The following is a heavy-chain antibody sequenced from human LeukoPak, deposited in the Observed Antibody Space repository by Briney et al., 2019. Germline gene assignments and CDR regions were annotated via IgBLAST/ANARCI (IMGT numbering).Heavy chain of an antibody. J-gene: IGHJ4*02. Sequence: PSETLSLTCAVYGGSFSGYYWSWIRQPPGKGLEWNGEINHSGSTNYNPSLKSRVTISVDTSKNQFSLKLSSVTAADTAVYYCARGPHYYGSGSYVMDYWGQGTLVTVSS. CDR3: ARGPHYYGSGSYVMDY. V-gene: IGHV4-34*01. CDR1: GGSFSGYY. D-gene: IGHD3-10*01. CDR2: INHSGST.